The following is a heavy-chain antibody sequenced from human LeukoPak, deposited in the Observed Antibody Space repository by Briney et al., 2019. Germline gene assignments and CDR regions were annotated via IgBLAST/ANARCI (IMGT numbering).Heavy chain of an antibody. D-gene: IGHD3-10*01. V-gene: IGHV4-4*07. CDR2: IYTGGST. CDR3: ARDYGSGSYEFSY. CDR1: GGSISSYY. J-gene: IGHJ4*02. Sequence: SETLSLTCTVSGGSISSYYWSWIRQPAGKGLEWIGRIYTGGSTNYNPSLKSRVTMSVDTSKNQFSLKLNSVTAADTAVYYCARDYGSGSYEFSYWGQGTLVTVSS.